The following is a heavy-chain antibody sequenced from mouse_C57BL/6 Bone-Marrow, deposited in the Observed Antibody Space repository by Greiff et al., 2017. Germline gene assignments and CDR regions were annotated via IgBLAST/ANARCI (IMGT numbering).Heavy chain of an antibody. J-gene: IGHJ3*01. V-gene: IGHV14-4*01. CDR1: GFNIKDDY. D-gene: IGHD3-1*01. CDR3: TTSGFFYAY. Sequence: EVQLQQSGAELVRPGASVKLSCTASGFNIKDDYMHWVKQRPEQGLEWIGWIDPENGATEYASKFQGKATITADTSSNTAYLQLSILTSEDTAVYCCTTSGFFYAYWGQGTLVTVSA. CDR2: IDPENGAT.